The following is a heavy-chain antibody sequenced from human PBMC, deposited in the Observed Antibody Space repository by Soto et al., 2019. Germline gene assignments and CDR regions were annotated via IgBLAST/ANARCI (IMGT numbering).Heavy chain of an antibody. J-gene: IGHJ4*02. V-gene: IGHV5-10-1*01. D-gene: IGHD2-2*01. CDR2: IDPSDSYV. CDR3: TRRASSIFYHFDF. CDR1: GYSFTAYW. Sequence: PGESLKISCHASGYSFTAYWITWVRQMPGKGLEWMATIDPSDSYVDYSPSFRGHVTFSVDRSITTVYLQWNGLKASYSAMYFCTRRASSIFYHFDFWGQGALVTVSS.